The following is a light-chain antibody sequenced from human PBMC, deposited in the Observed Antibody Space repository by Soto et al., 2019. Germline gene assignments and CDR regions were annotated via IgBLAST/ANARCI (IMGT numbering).Light chain of an antibody. V-gene: IGKV3-20*01. CDR1: QSIRNN. CDR3: QQYGSSPPLT. J-gene: IGKJ4*01. Sequence: EIVMTQSPATLSVSPGERATLSCRASQSIRNNLVWYQQKPGQAPRLLIFGASSRATGIPDRFSGSGSGTDFTLTISRLEPEDFAVYYCQQYGSSPPLTFGGGTKVDIK. CDR2: GAS.